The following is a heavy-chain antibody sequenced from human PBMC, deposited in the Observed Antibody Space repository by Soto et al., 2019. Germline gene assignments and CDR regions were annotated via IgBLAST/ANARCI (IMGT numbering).Heavy chain of an antibody. V-gene: IGHV1-46*01. J-gene: IGHJ4*02. CDR2: INPSGGST. CDR1: GYTFTSYY. Sequence: QVQLVQSGAEVKKPGASVKVSCKASGYTFTSYYMHWVRQAPGQGLEWMGIINPSGGSTSYAQKFQGRVTMTRDTSTSTVYMERSSLSSEDTAVYYCARGEGGYSYRHLSGVAYWGQGTLVTVSS. D-gene: IGHD5-18*01. CDR3: ARGEGGYSYRHLSGVAY.